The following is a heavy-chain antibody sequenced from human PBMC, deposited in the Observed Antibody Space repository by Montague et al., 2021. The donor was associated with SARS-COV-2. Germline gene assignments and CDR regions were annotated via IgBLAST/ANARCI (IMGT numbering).Heavy chain of an antibody. CDR3: GRQGSSSSWYGGYYYGMDV. D-gene: IGHD6-13*01. CDR1: GGSISSYY. CDR2: IYYSGST. Sequence: SETLSLTCTVSGGSISSYYWSWIRQPPGKGLEWIGYIYYSGSTNYNPSLKSRVTISLDTSKNQFSLKLSSVTAADTAVYYCGRQGSSSSWYGGYYYGMDVWGQGTTVTVSS. J-gene: IGHJ6*02. V-gene: IGHV4-59*08.